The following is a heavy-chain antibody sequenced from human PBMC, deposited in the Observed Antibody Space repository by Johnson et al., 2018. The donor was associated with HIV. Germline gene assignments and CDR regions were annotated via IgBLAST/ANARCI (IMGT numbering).Heavy chain of an antibody. J-gene: IGHJ3*02. CDR1: GFTFRDYY. CDR2: IPSDGSNK. CDR3: AVGLNTDAFDI. V-gene: IGHV3-30-3*01. Sequence: QVQLVESGGGLVKPGGSLRLSCVVSGFTFRDYYMSWIRQAPGKGLEWVAVIPSDGSNKYYADSVTGRFTISRDNSKNTLYLQMNSLRAEDTAVYYCAVGLNTDAFDIWGQGTMVTVSS. D-gene: IGHD3/OR15-3a*01.